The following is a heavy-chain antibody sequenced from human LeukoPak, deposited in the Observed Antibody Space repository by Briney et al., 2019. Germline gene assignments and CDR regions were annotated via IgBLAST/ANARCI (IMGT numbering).Heavy chain of an antibody. CDR1: GYTFTNYG. D-gene: IGHD2-15*01. J-gene: IGHJ4*02. V-gene: IGHV1-18*01. CDR3: ARDCSGGSYYSGVPLDY. CDR2: ISSYNGDA. Sequence: ASVKVSCKASGYTFTNYGINWVRQAPGQGLEWMGCISSYNGDANYAQKFRGRVTMTTDTSTSTAYMELRSLRSDDAAVYYCARDCSGGSYYSGVPLDYWGQGTLVTVSS.